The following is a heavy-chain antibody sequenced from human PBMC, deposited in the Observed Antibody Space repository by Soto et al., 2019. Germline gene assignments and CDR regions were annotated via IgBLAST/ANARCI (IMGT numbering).Heavy chain of an antibody. CDR2: IKQDGREK. D-gene: IGHD5-12*01. Sequence: EVQLVESGGGLVQPGGSRRLSCAASGFTFSDYWMTWVRQAPGRGLEWVANIKQDGREKYYVDSVEGRFTISRDNDKNSLYLELNSLRADDTAVYYCARMSCYDPPLFDHWGQGTRVTVSS. V-gene: IGHV3-7*01. CDR1: GFTFSDYW. J-gene: IGHJ4*02. CDR3: ARMSCYDPPLFDH.